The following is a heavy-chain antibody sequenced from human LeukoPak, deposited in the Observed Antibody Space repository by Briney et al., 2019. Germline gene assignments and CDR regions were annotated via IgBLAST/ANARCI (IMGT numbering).Heavy chain of an antibody. CDR1: GGSVSGYY. J-gene: IGHJ4*02. Sequence: SETLSLTCVVSGGSVSGYYWGWIRQPPGRGLEWIGYVYYSGSTNYNPSFKSRITISIDTSKNQFSLKLSTVTAADTAVYYCATYYVGIGGRGHWGPGTLVTVSS. CDR2: VYYSGST. CDR3: ATYYVGIGGRGH. V-gene: IGHV4-59*02. D-gene: IGHD2-15*01.